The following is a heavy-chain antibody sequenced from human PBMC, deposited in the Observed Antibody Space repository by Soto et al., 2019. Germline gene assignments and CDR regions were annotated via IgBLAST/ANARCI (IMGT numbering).Heavy chain of an antibody. J-gene: IGHJ3*02. CDR2: ISSSSSTI. Sequence: EVQLVESGGGLVQPGGSLRLSCAASGFTFSSYSMNWVRQAPGKGLEWVSYISSSSSTIYYADSVKGRFTISRDNAKNSLYLQMNSLRAEDTAVYYCASNAGLLWFGNDAFDIWGQGTMVTVSS. CDR3: ASNAGLLWFGNDAFDI. D-gene: IGHD3-10*01. V-gene: IGHV3-48*01. CDR1: GFTFSSYS.